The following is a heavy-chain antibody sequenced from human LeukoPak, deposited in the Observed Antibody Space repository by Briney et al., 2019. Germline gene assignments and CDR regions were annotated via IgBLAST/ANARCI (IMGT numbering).Heavy chain of an antibody. CDR3: AREDGSGWSGSYYMDV. CDR2: ITSRSSHI. D-gene: IGHD6-19*01. Sequence: PGGSLRLSCAASGFTFSSYWMSWVRQAPGKGLECISSITSRSSHIYYADSVKGRFTVSRDNANNSLYLQMSSLRVEDTAVYYCAREDGSGWSGSYYMDVWGKGTTVTVSS. CDR1: GFTFSSYW. J-gene: IGHJ6*03. V-gene: IGHV3-21*01.